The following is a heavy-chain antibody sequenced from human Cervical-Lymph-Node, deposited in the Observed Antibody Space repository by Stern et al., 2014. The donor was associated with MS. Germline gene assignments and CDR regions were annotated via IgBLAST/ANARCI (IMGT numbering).Heavy chain of an antibody. CDR3: AKDSGGYYLRFDY. Sequence: QLQLQESGPGLVKPSETLYLTCTVSGGSVSSGSYSWSWNRQPPGKGLEWSGYIYYSGGTNYHPSLTSRVNISVDTSKNQFSLKLNSVTAADTAVYYCAKDSGGYYLRFDYWGQGTLVTVSS. D-gene: IGHD3-22*01. J-gene: IGHJ4*02. CDR2: IYYSGGT. CDR1: GGSVSSGSYS. V-gene: IGHV4-61*01.